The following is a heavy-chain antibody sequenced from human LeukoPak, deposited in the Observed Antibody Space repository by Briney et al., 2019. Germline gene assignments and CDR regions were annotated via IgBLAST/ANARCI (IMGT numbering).Heavy chain of an antibody. D-gene: IGHD4-17*01. Sequence: ASVKVSCKASGYTFTSYYMHWVRQAPGQGLEWMGIINPSGGSTGYAQKFQGRVTVTRDMSTSTVYMELSSLRSEDTAVYYCARDAYGETFFDYWGQGTLVTVSS. CDR3: ARDAYGETFFDY. V-gene: IGHV1-46*01. CDR2: INPSGGST. CDR1: GYTFTSYY. J-gene: IGHJ4*02.